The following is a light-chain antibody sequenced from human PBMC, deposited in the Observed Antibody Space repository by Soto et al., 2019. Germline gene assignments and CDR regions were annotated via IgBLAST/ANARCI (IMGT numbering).Light chain of an antibody. V-gene: IGKV1-17*03. Sequence: DIQMTQSPSAMSASVGDRVTITCRASQGIHKYLAWFQQKPGKVPKRLIYGASSLQSGVPSRFSGSGSGTEFTLTISSLQPEDVATYYCLQHNFYPPTFGQGTRLE. CDR1: QGIHKY. CDR3: LQHNFYPPT. CDR2: GAS. J-gene: IGKJ5*01.